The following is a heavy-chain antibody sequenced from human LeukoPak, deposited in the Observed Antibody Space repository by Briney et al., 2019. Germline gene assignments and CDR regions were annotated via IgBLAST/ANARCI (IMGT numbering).Heavy chain of an antibody. J-gene: IGHJ4*02. Sequence: SETLSPTCTVSGGSISSYYWSWIRQPPGKGLEWIGYIYYSGSTNYNPSLKSRVTISVDTSKNQFSLKLSSVTAAGTAVYYCARARYSSSWVDYWGQGTLVTVSS. CDR2: IYYSGST. V-gene: IGHV4-59*01. CDR3: ARARYSSSWVDY. CDR1: GGSISSYY. D-gene: IGHD6-13*01.